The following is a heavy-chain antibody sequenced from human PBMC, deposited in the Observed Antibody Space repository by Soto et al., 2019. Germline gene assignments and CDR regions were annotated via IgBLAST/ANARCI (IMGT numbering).Heavy chain of an antibody. J-gene: IGHJ4*02. CDR2: INHSGST. V-gene: IGHV4-34*01. Sequence: QVQLQQWGAGLLKPSETLSLTCAVDGGSFSGYYWSWIRQPPGQGLEWIGEINHSGSTNYNPSLKSRVPISVDTSKNEFSLKLSSVPAVDTAVYYCAREVRYSTNGVCYMGPDYWGQGTMVTVSS. CDR3: AREVRYSTNGVCYMGPDY. CDR1: GGSFSGYY. D-gene: IGHD2-8*01.